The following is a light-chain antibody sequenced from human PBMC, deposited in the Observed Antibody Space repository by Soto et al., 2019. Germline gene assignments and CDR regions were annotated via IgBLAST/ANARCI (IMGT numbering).Light chain of an antibody. Sequence: QLVLTQPPSVSGAPGQRVTLSCTGSSSNIGAGYDVHWYQQLPGTAPKLLIYGNSNRPSGVPDRFSGSKSGTSASLAITGLQAEDEADYYCQSYDSSLSGYVFGTGTKVTVL. CDR3: QSYDSSLSGYV. V-gene: IGLV1-40*01. CDR2: GNS. CDR1: SSNIGAGYD. J-gene: IGLJ1*01.